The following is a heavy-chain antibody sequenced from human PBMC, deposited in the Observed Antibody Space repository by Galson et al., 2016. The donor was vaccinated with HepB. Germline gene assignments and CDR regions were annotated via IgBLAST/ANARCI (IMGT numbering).Heavy chain of an antibody. CDR1: GFTFRNFW. CDR2: IKQGGSQT. Sequence: SLRLSCAASGFTFRNFWMSWVRQDPGKGLEWVANIKQGGSQTYYVDSVKGRFTIARDDAKNSLYLQMNSLRAEDTAVYYCAAGNYVVVDWGQGTLVTVSS. CDR3: AAGNYVVVD. J-gene: IGHJ4*02. V-gene: IGHV3-7*03. D-gene: IGHD2-15*01.